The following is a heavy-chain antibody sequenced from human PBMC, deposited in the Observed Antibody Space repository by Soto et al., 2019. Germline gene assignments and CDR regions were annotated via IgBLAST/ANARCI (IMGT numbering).Heavy chain of an antibody. V-gene: IGHV1-69*13. CDR2: ILPIFGTP. CDR3: ATPVEEPETAKLNGLAH. J-gene: IGHJ4*02. CDR1: GGTFSNSA. Sequence: GASVKVSCKASGGTFSNSAIIWVRQAPGQGLEWMGGILPIFGTPNYAQKFQGRLTISADEFSSTAYMELNILRSEDTAVYYCATPVEEPETAKLNGLAHRGQGRLVTV. D-gene: IGHD1-1*01.